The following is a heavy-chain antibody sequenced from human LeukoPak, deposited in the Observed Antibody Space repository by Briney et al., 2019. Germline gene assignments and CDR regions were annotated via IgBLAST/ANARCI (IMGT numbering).Heavy chain of an antibody. J-gene: IGHJ4*02. V-gene: IGHV3-66*02. CDR2: IYTVGST. D-gene: IGHD1-26*01. CDR1: GFTVSSNY. Sequence: GGSLRLSGAASGFTVSSNYMSWVRQAPGKGLEWVSVIYTVGSTYYADSVKGRFTISRDSSKNTLYLQMNSLRVADTAVYYCARDDSGSYLNRGLVVGFYDYWGQGTLVTVSS. CDR3: ARDDSGSYLNRGLVVGFYDY.